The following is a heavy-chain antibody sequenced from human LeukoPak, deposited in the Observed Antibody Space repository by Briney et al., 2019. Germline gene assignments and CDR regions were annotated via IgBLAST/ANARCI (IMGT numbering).Heavy chain of an antibody. Sequence: ASVKVSCKASGYTFTGYYMHWVRQAPGQGLEWMGIINPSGGSTSYAQEFQGRVTMTRDTSTSTVYMELSSLRSEDTAVYYCARGSTVTTESHPIDYWGQGTLVTVSS. V-gene: IGHV1-46*01. CDR2: INPSGGST. CDR3: ARGSTVTTESHPIDY. CDR1: GYTFTGYY. J-gene: IGHJ4*02. D-gene: IGHD4-4*01.